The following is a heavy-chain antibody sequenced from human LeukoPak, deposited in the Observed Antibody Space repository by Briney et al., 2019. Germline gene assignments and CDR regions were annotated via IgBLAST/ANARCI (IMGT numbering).Heavy chain of an antibody. Sequence: SETLSLTCAVYGGSFSGYYWSWIRQPPGKGLEWIGEINHSGSTNYNPSLKSRVTISVDTSKNQFSLKLSSVTAADTAVYYCAREPSFHWFDPWGQGTLVTVSS. J-gene: IGHJ5*02. CDR2: INHSGST. CDR3: AREPSFHWFDP. CDR1: GGSFSGYY. V-gene: IGHV4-34*01. D-gene: IGHD3-16*01.